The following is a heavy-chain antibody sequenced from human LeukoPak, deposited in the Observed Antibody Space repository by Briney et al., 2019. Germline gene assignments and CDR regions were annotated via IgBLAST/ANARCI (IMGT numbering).Heavy chain of an antibody. CDR2: ISAYNGNT. Sequence: ASVKVSCKASGGTFSSYAISWVRQAPGQGLEWMGWISAYNGNTNYAQKLQGRVTMTTDTSTSTAYMELRSLRSDDTAVYYCAREYYYDSSGYRYYYYGMDVWGQGTTVTVSS. CDR3: AREYYYDSSGYRYYYYGMDV. D-gene: IGHD3-22*01. CDR1: GGTFSSYA. J-gene: IGHJ6*02. V-gene: IGHV1-18*01.